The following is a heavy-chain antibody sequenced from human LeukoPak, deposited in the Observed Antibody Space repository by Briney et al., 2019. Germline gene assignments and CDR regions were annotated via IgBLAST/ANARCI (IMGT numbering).Heavy chain of an antibody. V-gene: IGHV3-21*01. CDR3: ARETYYYDSSGYYYPDAFDI. CDR2: ISSSSSYI. D-gene: IGHD3-22*01. J-gene: IGHJ3*02. CDR1: GFTFSSYS. Sequence: GRSLRLSCAASGFTFSSYSMNWVRQAPGKGLEWVSSISSSSSYIYYADSVKGRFTISRDNAKNSLYLQMNSLRAEDTAVYYCARETYYYDSSGYYYPDAFDIWGQGTMVTVSS.